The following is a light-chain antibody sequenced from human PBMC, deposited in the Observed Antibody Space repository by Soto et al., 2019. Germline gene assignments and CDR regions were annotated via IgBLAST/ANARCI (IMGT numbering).Light chain of an antibody. CDR1: SSDVGGYNY. Sequence: QSVLTQPASVSGSPGQSITISCTGTSSDVGGYNYVSWYQQHPGKAPKLVIYEVTKRPSGVSNRFSGSKSGNTASLTISGLQAEDETDYYCSSYTSTNHVVFGRGTKVTVL. J-gene: IGLJ2*01. V-gene: IGLV2-14*01. CDR2: EVT. CDR3: SSYTSTNHVV.